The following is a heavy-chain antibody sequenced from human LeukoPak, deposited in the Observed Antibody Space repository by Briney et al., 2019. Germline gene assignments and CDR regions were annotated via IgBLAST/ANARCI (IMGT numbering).Heavy chain of an antibody. V-gene: IGHV4-59*01. CDR1: GGSISSYY. Sequence: TSETLSLTCTVSGGSISSYYWSWIRQPPGKGLEWIGYIYYSGSTSYNPSLKSRVTISVDTSKNQFSLKLSSVTAADTAVYYCARDPGQQLPFGYFDYWGQGTLVTVSS. D-gene: IGHD6-13*01. CDR2: IYYSGST. J-gene: IGHJ4*02. CDR3: ARDPGQQLPFGYFDY.